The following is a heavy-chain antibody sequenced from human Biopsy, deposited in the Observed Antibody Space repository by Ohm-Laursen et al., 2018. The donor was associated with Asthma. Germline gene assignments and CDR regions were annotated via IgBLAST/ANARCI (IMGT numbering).Heavy chain of an antibody. CDR1: GGYTGSSDHH. D-gene: IGHD4-17*01. V-gene: IGHV4-30-4*02. Sequence: SDTLSLTCRVSGGYTGSSDHHWAWIRQAPGKGLEWIGFVFWSGSTHYSRSLERRVSISIDTATNEFSMKLWSVTPADTDVYLCARVVSYGDIYFGIDVWGPGNTVVVS. CDR2: VFWSGST. J-gene: IGHJ6*02. CDR3: ARVVSYGDIYFGIDV.